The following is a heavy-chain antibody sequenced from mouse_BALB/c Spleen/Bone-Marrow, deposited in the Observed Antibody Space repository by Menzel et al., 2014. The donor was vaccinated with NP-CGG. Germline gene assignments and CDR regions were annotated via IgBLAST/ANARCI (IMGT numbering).Heavy chain of an antibody. J-gene: IGHJ4*01. CDR3: ARXXXXXXXXDX. CDR1: GFSLTSYG. CDR2: XWSDGST. V-gene: IGHV2-6-1*01. Sequence: VQGVESGPGLVAPSQSLSITCTISGFSLTSYGVHWVRQPPGKGLEWLVVXWSDGSTTYNSALKSRLSISKDNSKSQVFLKMNSLQTDDTAMYYCARXXXXXXXXDXWGQGTSVTVSS.